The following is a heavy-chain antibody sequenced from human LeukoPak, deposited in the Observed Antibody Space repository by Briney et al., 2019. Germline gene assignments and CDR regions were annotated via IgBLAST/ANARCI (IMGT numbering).Heavy chain of an antibody. D-gene: IGHD2-15*01. CDR1: GGSITNYY. Sequence: SETLSLTCTVSGGSITNYYWSWIRQPPGKGLEWIGFSYYNGNTNYNPSLKSRVTISVDMSKNQFSLKLSSVTAADTAVYYCARYVVVVGDAFDIWGQGTMVTVSS. CDR2: SYYNGNT. V-gene: IGHV4-59*12. J-gene: IGHJ3*02. CDR3: ARYVVVVGDAFDI.